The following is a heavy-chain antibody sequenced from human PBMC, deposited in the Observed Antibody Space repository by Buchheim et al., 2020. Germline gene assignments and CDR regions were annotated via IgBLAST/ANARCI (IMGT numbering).Heavy chain of an antibody. V-gene: IGHV3-33*01. J-gene: IGHJ4*02. D-gene: IGHD2-2*02. CDR3: ARGPMTDYTPFDY. CDR1: GFTFSSYG. CDR2: IWYDGSNK. Sequence: QVQLVESGGGVVQPGRSLRLSCAASGFTFSSYGMHWVRQAPGKGLEWVAVIWYDGSNKYYADSVKGRFTISRDNSKNTLYLQMNSLKAEDTAVYYCARGPMTDYTPFDYWGQGTL.